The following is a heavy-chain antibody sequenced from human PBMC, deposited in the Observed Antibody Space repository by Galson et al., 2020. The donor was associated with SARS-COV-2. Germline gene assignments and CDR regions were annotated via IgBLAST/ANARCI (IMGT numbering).Heavy chain of an antibody. CDR3: AKDHYYYDSSGYAH. V-gene: IGHV3-23*01. J-gene: IGHJ4*02. CDR2: ISGSGGST. Sequence: GESLKISCAASGFTFSSYAMSWVRQAPGQGLEWVSAISGSGGSTYYADSVKGRFTISRDNSKNTLYLQMNSLRAEDTAVYYCAKDHYYYDSSGYAHWGQGTLVTVSS. CDR1: GFTFSSYA. D-gene: IGHD3-22*01.